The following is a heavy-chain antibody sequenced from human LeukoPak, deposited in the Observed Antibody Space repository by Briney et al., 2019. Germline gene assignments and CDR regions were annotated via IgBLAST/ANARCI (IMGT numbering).Heavy chain of an antibody. CDR2: IYHSRST. CDR1: GGSTSSSNW. CDR3: ARAPRLDYYDSSGYWGNWFDP. Sequence: PSETLSLTCAVSGGSTSSSNWWSWVRQPPGKGLEWIGEIYHSRSTNNNPSLKSRVTISVDKYKNQFSLKLSSVTAADTAVYYCARAPRLDYYDSSGYWGNWFDPWGQGTLVTVSS. D-gene: IGHD3-22*01. V-gene: IGHV4-4*02. J-gene: IGHJ5*02.